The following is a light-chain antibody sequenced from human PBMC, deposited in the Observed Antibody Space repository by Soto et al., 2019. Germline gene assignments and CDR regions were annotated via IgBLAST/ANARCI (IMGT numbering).Light chain of an antibody. Sequence: QSVLTQPASVSGSPGQSITISCTGTSSNVGSYNLVSWYQQHPGEAPKLIIYEVTMRPSGVSNRFSRSKSANTASLTISGLQPEDEADYYCSSYTSTSSYVFATGTRAPS. J-gene: IGLJ1*01. V-gene: IGLV2-14*02. CDR2: EVT. CDR3: SSYTSTSSYV. CDR1: SSNVGSYNL.